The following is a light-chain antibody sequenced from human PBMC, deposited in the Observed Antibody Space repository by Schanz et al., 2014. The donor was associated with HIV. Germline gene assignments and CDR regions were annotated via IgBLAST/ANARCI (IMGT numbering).Light chain of an antibody. CDR1: SSDVGSYNL. CDR2: EGS. Sequence: QSVLTQPASVSGSPGQSITISCTGTSSDVGSYNLVSWYQQHPGKAPKLMIYEGSKRPSGVSNRFSGSKSGNTASLTISGLQAEDEADYYCCSYTSRGVYVFGTGTKLTVL. V-gene: IGLV2-14*02. J-gene: IGLJ1*01. CDR3: CSYTSRGVYV.